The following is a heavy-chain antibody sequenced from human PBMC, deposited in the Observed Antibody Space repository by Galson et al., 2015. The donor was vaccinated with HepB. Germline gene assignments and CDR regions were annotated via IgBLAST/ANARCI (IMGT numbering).Heavy chain of an antibody. CDR3: ARVSPVAGPDY. J-gene: IGHJ4*02. V-gene: IGHV4-34*01. CDR1: GGSFSGYY. D-gene: IGHD6-19*01. CDR2: IYYSGST. Sequence: ETLSLTCAVYGGSFSGYYWSWIRQPPGKGLEWIGSIYYSGSTYYNPSLKSRVTISVDTSKNQFSLKLSSVTAADTAVYYCARVSPVAGPDYWGQGTLVTVSS.